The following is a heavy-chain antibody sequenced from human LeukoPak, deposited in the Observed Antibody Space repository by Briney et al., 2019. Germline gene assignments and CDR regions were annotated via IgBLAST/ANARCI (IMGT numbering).Heavy chain of an antibody. CDR1: GGSISSYY. J-gene: IGHJ6*02. Sequence: PSETLSLTCTVSGGSISSYYWSWVRQPSGKGLEWIGYIYYSGSTKYNPSLESRVTISVDTSKNQFSLKLTSVTAADTAVYYCARQYYYYSHMDVWGQGTTVTVSS. V-gene: IGHV4-59*08. CDR3: ARQYYYYSHMDV. CDR2: IYYSGST.